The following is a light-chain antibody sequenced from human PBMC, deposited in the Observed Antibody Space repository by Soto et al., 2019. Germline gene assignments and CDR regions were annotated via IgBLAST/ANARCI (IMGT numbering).Light chain of an antibody. V-gene: IGKV3-20*01. CDR3: QQYGSSPWT. J-gene: IGKJ1*01. CDR1: QSVSSSY. CDR2: GAS. Sequence: EIVLTQSPGTLSLSPGERATLSCRASQSVSSSYLAWYQQKPGQAPRLLIYGASSRATGTPDRLSGSGSGTDFTLTISRLEPEDFAVYYCQQYGSSPWTFGQGTQVEIK.